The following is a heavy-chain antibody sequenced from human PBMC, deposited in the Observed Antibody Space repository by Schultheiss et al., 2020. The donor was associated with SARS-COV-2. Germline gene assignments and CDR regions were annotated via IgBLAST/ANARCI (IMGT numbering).Heavy chain of an antibody. J-gene: IGHJ5*02. CDR1: GGSISSGDYY. CDR2: IYYSGST. CDR3: ARYSSSFPGHNWFDP. V-gene: IGHV4-30-4*01. Sequence: SETLSLTCTVSGGSISSGDYYWSWIRQPPGKGLEWIGYIYYSGSTYYNPSLKSRVTISVDTSKNQFSLKLSSVTAADTAVYYCARYSSSFPGHNWFDPWGQGTLVTVSS. D-gene: IGHD6-6*01.